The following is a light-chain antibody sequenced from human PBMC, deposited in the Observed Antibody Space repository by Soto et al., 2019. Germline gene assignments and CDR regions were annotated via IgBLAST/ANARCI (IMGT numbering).Light chain of an antibody. V-gene: IGKV1-39*01. CDR1: QSISSY. CDR2: AAS. J-gene: IGKJ4*01. CDR3: QHSYSTPT. Sequence: DIQMTQSPSSLSASVGDRVTITCRASQSISSYLNWYQQKPGKAPKLLIYAASSLQSGVPSRFSGSGSGTDLTLTISSLQPEDFATYYCQHSYSTPTFGGGNKVEIK.